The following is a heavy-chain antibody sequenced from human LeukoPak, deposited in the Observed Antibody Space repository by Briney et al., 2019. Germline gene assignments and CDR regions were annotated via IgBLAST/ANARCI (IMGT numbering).Heavy chain of an antibody. CDR3: ARSTPLTYYYDSSGYLDAFDI. Sequence: PSETLSLTCTVSGGSISSSSYYWGWIRQPPGKGLERIGSIYYSGSTYYNPSLKSRVTISVDTSKNQFSLKLSSVTAADTAVYYCARSTPLTYYYDSSGYLDAFDIWGQGTMVTVSS. CDR1: GGSISSSSYY. D-gene: IGHD3-22*01. J-gene: IGHJ3*02. CDR2: IYYSGST. V-gene: IGHV4-39*07.